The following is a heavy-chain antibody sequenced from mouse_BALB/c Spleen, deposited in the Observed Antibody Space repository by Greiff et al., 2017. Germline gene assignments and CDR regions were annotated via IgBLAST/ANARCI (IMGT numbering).Heavy chain of an antibody. CDR2: IWAGGST. Sequence: QVQRVESGPGLVAPSQSLSITCTVSGFSLTSYGVHWVRQPPGKGLEWLGVIWAGGSTNYNSALMSRLSISKDNSKSQVFLKMNSLQTDDKAMYYCAREGGNYVGYAMDYWGQGTSVTVSS. V-gene: IGHV2-9*02. CDR3: AREGGNYVGYAMDY. D-gene: IGHD2-1*01. CDR1: GFSLTSYG. J-gene: IGHJ4*01.